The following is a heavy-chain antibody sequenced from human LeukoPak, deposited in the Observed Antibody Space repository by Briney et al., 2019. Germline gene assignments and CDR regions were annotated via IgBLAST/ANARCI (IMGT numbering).Heavy chain of an antibody. CDR1: GGSISSGSYY. D-gene: IGHD4-11*01. V-gene: IGHV4-61*02. CDR3: ASYSNYVSASSYYYYMDV. J-gene: IGHJ6*03. Sequence: IPSETLSLTCTVPGGSISSGSYYWSWIRQPAGKGLEWIGRIYTSGSTNYNPSLKSRVTISVDTSKNQFSLKLSSVTAADTAVYYCASYSNYVSASSYYYYMDVWGKGTTVTVSS. CDR2: IYTSGST.